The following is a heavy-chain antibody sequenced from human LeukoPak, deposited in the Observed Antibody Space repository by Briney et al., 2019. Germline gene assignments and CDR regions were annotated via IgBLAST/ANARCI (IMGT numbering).Heavy chain of an antibody. CDR1: GGTCSSYA. CDR2: IIPILGIA. V-gene: IGHV1-69*04. CDR3: ARDEVPAAYFDY. Sequence: GASVKVSCKASGGTCSSYAISWVRQAPGQGLEWMGRIIPILGIANYAQKFQGRVTITADKSTSTAYMELSSLRSEDTAVYYCARDEVPAAYFDYWGQGTLVTVSS. D-gene: IGHD2-2*01. J-gene: IGHJ4*02.